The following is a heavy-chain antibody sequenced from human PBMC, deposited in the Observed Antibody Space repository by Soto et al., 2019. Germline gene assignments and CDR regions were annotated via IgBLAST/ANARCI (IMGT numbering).Heavy chain of an antibody. CDR2: ISSNGGST. CDR1: GFTLSRYS. CDR3: ARGPGYYFDY. Sequence: GGALRLSCGGPGFTLSRYSMPLGRQAPGKGLEYVSAISSNGGSTYYANSVKGRFTISRDNSKNTLYLQMGSLRAEDMAVYYCARGPGYYFDYWGQGTLVTVSS. J-gene: IGHJ4*02. V-gene: IGHV3-64*01.